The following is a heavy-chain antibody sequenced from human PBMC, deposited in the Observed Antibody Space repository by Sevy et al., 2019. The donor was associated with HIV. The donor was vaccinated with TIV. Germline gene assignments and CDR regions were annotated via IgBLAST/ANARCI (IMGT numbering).Heavy chain of an antibody. V-gene: IGHV3-30*18. CDR2: ISYDGGNK. CDR3: AKVPRGGTYFSGAEN. J-gene: IGHJ4*02. D-gene: IGHD1-26*01. Sequence: GGSLRLSCVASGFTFSKYGMHWVRQAPGKGLEWVAVISYDGGNKYYADSVKGRFTISRDSSKNTLYLQMNSLRAEDTAVYCCAKVPRGGTYFSGAENWGQGTLVTVSS. CDR1: GFTFSKYG.